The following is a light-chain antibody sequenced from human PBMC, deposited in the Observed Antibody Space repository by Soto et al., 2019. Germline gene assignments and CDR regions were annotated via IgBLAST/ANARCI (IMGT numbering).Light chain of an antibody. J-gene: IGKJ4*01. V-gene: IGKV1-13*02. CDR1: QGIRSA. Sequence: AIQLTPSPSSLSASVGDRVTITCRASQGIRSALGWYQQKPGKVPKLLIYAASTLQSGVPSRFSGSGSGTEFTLTISSLQPDDFATYYCQQYNSYLLTFGGGTKVDI. CDR3: QQYNSYLLT. CDR2: AAS.